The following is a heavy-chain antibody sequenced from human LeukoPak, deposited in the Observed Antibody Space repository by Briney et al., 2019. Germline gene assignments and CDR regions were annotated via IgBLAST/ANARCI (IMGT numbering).Heavy chain of an antibody. V-gene: IGHV3-23*01. CDR1: GFTFSSYA. J-gene: IGHJ3*02. CDR3: AKPLLWFGELWGAFDI. CDR2: ISGSGGST. Sequence: GGSLRLSCAASGFTFSSYAMSWVRQAPGKGLEWVSAISGSGGSTYYADSVKGRFTISRDNSKNTLYLQMNSLRAEDTAVYYCAKPLLWFGELWGAFDIWGQGTMVTVSS. D-gene: IGHD3-10*01.